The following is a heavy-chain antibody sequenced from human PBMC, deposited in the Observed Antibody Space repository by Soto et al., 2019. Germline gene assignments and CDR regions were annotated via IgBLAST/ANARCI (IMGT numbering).Heavy chain of an antibody. J-gene: IGHJ6*02. Sequence: SETLSLTCTVSGVSISGSRYYWGWIRQPPGRGLEWIGNIYYSGSTYYTPALKSRVTRTVDTSKNQFSLNLNSVTAADTAVYYCARGGIPPSGYGIAYAMDVWGQGTTVTVSS. CDR2: IYYSGST. CDR3: ARGGIPPSGYGIAYAMDV. D-gene: IGHD1-26*01. V-gene: IGHV4-39*01. CDR1: GVSISGSRYY.